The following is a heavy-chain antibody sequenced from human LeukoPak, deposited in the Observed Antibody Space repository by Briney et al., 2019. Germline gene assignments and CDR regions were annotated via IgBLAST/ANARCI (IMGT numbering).Heavy chain of an antibody. CDR2: INPSGGST. CDR1: GYTFTSYC. J-gene: IGHJ4*02. CDR3: AREVAVTTYDY. Sequence: ASVKVSCKASGYTFTSYCMHWVRQAPGQGLEWMGIINPSGGSTSYAQKFQGRVTMTRDTSTSTVYMELSSLRSEDTAVYYCAREVAVTTYDYWGQGTLVTVSS. D-gene: IGHD4-17*01. V-gene: IGHV1-46*01.